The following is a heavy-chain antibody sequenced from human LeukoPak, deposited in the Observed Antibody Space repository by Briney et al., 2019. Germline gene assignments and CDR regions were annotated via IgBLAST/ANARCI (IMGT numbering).Heavy chain of an antibody. Sequence: GRSLRLSCAASGFTFSSYAMHWVRQAPGKGLEWVAVISYDGSNKYYADSVKGRFTISRDNSKNTLYLQMNSLRAEDTAVYYCARDYDYVWGSYRYALKYWGQGTLVTVSS. D-gene: IGHD3-16*02. CDR1: GFTFSSYA. J-gene: IGHJ4*02. CDR2: ISYDGSNK. CDR3: ARDYDYVWGSYRYALKY. V-gene: IGHV3-30-3*01.